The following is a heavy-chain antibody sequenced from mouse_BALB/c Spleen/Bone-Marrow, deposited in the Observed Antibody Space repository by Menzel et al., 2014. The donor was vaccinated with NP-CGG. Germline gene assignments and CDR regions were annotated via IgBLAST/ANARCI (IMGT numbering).Heavy chain of an antibody. Sequence: EVQLQQSGPSLVKPSQPLSLTCSVTGDSINSGYWNWIRKFPGNKLDYMGYISYRGSTYYNPSLKSRISITRDTSKNQDCLQLNSVTTEDTSTYYCAIITTAWYFEVWGAGATVTVSP. CDR2: ISYRGST. D-gene: IGHD1-1*01. CDR1: GDSINSGY. V-gene: IGHV3-8*02. CDR3: AIITTAWYFEV. J-gene: IGHJ1*01.